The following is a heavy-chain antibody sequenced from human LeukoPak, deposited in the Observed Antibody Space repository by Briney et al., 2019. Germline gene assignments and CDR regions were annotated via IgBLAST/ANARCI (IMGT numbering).Heavy chain of an antibody. Sequence: PGGSLRLSCAASGFTFSSYGMHWVRQAPGKGLEWVAVIWYDGSNKYYADSVKGRFTISRDNSKNTLYLQMNSLRAEDTAVYYCAREVYSSSSVGDFTYFDYWGQGTLVTVPS. CDR1: GFTFSSYG. CDR2: IWYDGSNK. CDR3: AREVYSSSSVGDFTYFDY. V-gene: IGHV3-33*01. D-gene: IGHD6-6*01. J-gene: IGHJ4*02.